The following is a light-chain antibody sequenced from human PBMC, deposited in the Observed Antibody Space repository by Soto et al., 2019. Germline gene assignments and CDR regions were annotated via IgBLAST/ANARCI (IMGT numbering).Light chain of an antibody. CDR1: QIVRSN. CDR3: QQYDNWPWT. J-gene: IGKJ1*01. V-gene: IGKV3-15*01. CDR2: GAS. Sequence: EIVMTQSPATLSVSPGERVTLSCRASQIVRSNLAWYQQKPGQPPRLLIYGASTRATGLPARFSGSGSGTDFTLTISSLQSADFAVYYCQQYDNWPWTFGQGTKVDIK.